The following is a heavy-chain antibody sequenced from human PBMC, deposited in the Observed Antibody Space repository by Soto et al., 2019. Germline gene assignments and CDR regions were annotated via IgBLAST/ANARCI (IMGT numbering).Heavy chain of an antibody. CDR2: INRNSGGT. CDR3: AVSIAAAGKLANYYYGMDV. V-gene: IGHV1-2*04. D-gene: IGHD6-13*01. Sequence: ASVKVSCKASGYTFTGYYMHWVRQAPGQGLEWMGWINRNSGGTNYAQKFQGWVTMTRDTSISTAYMELSRLRSDDTAVYYCAVSIAAAGKLANYYYGMDVWGQGTTVTVSS. J-gene: IGHJ6*02. CDR1: GYTFTGYY.